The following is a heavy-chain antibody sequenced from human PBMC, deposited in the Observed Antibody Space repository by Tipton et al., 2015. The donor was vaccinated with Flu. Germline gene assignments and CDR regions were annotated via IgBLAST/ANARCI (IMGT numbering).Heavy chain of an antibody. CDR2: ISGGGSYT. D-gene: IGHD2-2*01. Sequence: GSLRLSCAASGFIFSDYSMNWVRQVPGKGLEWISSISGGGSYTYDADSVKGRFTISRDNSKNTLYLQMNSLRAEDTAVYYCARGRGYCVTTTCLLPFDFWGQGTLVTVSS. CDR1: GFIFSDYS. V-gene: IGHV3-21*04. J-gene: IGHJ4*02. CDR3: ARGRGYCVTTTCLLPFDF.